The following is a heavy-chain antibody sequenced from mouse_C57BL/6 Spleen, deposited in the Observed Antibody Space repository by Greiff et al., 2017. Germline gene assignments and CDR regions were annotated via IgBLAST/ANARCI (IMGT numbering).Heavy chain of an antibody. Sequence: QVQLQQSGAELVRPGASVKLSCKASGYTFTDYYINWVKQRPGQGLEWIARIYPGSGNTYYNEKFKGKATLTAEKSSSTAYMQLSSLTSEDSAVYFCARRFYYGSSYNYAMDYWGQGTSVTVSS. CDR3: ARRFYYGSSYNYAMDY. J-gene: IGHJ4*01. D-gene: IGHD1-1*01. CDR2: IYPGSGNT. V-gene: IGHV1-76*01. CDR1: GYTFTDYY.